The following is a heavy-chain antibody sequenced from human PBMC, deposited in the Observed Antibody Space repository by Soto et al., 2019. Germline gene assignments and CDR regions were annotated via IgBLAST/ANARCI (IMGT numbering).Heavy chain of an antibody. D-gene: IGHD3-10*01. V-gene: IGHV3-9*01. CDR2: ISWNSGSI. J-gene: IGHJ5*02. CDR3: AKDSGTMVRGVYWFDP. Sequence: GGSLRLSCAASGFTFDDYAMHWVRQAPGKGLEWVSGISWNSGSIGYADSVKGRFTISRDNAKNSLYLQMNSLRAEDTALYYCAKDSGTMVRGVYWFDPWGQGTLVTVSS. CDR1: GFTFDDYA.